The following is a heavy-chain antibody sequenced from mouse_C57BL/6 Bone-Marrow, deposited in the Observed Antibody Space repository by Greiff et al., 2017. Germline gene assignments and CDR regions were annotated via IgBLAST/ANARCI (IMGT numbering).Heavy chain of an antibody. V-gene: IGHV1-64*01. CDR1: GYTFTSYW. CDR2: VHPNSGST. J-gene: IGHJ3*01. Sequence: VQLQQPGAELVKPGASVKLSCKASGYTFTSYWMHWVKQRPGQGLEWIGMVHPNSGSTNYNEKFKSKATLTVDKSSSTAYMQLSSLTSDDSAVYYYEGNILAWFAYWGQGTLVTVSA. D-gene: IGHD1-3*01. CDR3: EGNILAWFAY.